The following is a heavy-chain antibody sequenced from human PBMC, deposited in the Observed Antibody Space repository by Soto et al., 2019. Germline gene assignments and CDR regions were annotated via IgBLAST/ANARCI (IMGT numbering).Heavy chain of an antibody. CDR2: ISSSSSTI. D-gene: IGHD3-9*01. Sequence: GGSLRLSCAASGFTFSSYSMNWVRQAPGKGLEWVSYISSSSSTIYYADSVKGRFTISRDNAKNSLYLQMNSLRAEDTAVYYCARDFPNYDILTGLTTYYFDYWGQGTLVTVSS. CDR1: GFTFSSYS. J-gene: IGHJ4*02. CDR3: ARDFPNYDILTGLTTYYFDY. V-gene: IGHV3-48*01.